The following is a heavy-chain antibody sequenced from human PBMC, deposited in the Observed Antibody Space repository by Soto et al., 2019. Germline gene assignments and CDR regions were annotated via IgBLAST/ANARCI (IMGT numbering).Heavy chain of an antibody. V-gene: IGHV3-11*01. CDR2: ISSSGSTI. CDR1: GFTFSDYY. CDR3: AREGYCSGGSCNYYPVRAFDI. J-gene: IGHJ3*02. D-gene: IGHD2-15*01. Sequence: QVQLVESGGGLVKPGGSLRLSCAASGFTFSDYYMSWIRQAPGKGLEWVSYISSSGSTIYYADSVKGRVTISRDNAKNSLYLQMNSLRAEDTAVYYCAREGYCSGGSCNYYPVRAFDIWGQGTMVTVSS.